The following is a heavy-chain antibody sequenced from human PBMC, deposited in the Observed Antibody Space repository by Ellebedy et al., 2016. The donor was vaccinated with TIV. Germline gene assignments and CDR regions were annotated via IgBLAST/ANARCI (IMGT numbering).Heavy chain of an antibody. J-gene: IGHJ4*02. D-gene: IGHD3-3*01. V-gene: IGHV3-53*04. CDR3: ASPGYYGPFDH. CDR2: IYRGGST. Sequence: GESLKISCEASGFTVSASYLSWVRQAPGKELEWVSTIYRGGSTNYAESVKGGFTISSHSSKNMLYLQMNALRLEDTAVYYCASPGYYGPFDHWGRGTLVTVSS. CDR1: GFTVSASY.